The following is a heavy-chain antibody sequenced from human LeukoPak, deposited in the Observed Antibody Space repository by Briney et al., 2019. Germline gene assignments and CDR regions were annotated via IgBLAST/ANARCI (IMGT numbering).Heavy chain of an antibody. CDR2: SRNKASSYTT. D-gene: IGHD3-3*01. Sequence: GGSLRLSCAASGFKFSDHYIDWVRQAPGKGLEWVGRSRNKASSYTTEYAASVEGRFTISRDVSESSLYLQMNSLRTEDTAVYYCARGVRAFWSGYLPYYYYMDVWGKGTTVTVSS. CDR3: ARGVRAFWSGYLPYYYYMDV. J-gene: IGHJ6*03. CDR1: GFKFSDHY. V-gene: IGHV3-72*01.